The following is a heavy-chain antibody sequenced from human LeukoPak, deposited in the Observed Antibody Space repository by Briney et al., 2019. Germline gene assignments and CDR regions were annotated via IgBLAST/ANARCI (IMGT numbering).Heavy chain of an antibody. V-gene: IGHV1-18*01. Sequence: GASAKVSCKASGYTFTSYGISWVRQAPGQGLEWMGWISAYNGNTNYAQKLQGRVTMTTDTSTSTAYMELRSLRSDDTAVYYCARDWDYADYVWGSYRHSSFDYWGQGTLVTVSS. D-gene: IGHD3-16*02. CDR3: ARDWDYADYVWGSYRHSSFDY. J-gene: IGHJ4*02. CDR1: GYTFTSYG. CDR2: ISAYNGNT.